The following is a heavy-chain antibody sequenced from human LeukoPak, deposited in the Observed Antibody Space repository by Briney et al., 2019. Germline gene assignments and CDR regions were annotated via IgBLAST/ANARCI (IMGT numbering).Heavy chain of an antibody. Sequence: TGGSLRLFCAASGFTFSSYAMSWVRQAPGKGLEWVSAISGSGGSTYYADSVKGRFTISRDNSKNTLYLQMNSLRAEDTAVYYCAKGNDILTGYSDSWGQGTLVPVSS. J-gene: IGHJ4*02. D-gene: IGHD3-9*01. CDR1: GFTFSSYA. V-gene: IGHV3-23*01. CDR2: ISGSGGST. CDR3: AKGNDILTGYSDS.